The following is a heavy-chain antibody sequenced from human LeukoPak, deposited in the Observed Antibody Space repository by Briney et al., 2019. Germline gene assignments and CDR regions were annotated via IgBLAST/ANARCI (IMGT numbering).Heavy chain of an antibody. CDR1: GGSISIYY. J-gene: IGHJ4*02. CDR2: IYNSGST. Sequence: SETPSLTCTVSGGSISIYYWSWIRQPPGKGLEWIGYIYNSGSTDYNPSLKSRVTISLDTSKNQFSLKVRSMTAADTAVYYCVRDRDLTYWGQGTLVTVSS. CDR3: VRDRDLTY. V-gene: IGHV4-59*01.